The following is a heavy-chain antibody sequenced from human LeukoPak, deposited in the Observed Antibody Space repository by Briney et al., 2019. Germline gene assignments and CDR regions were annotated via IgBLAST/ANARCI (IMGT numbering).Heavy chain of an antibody. CDR2: ISSSSSTI. CDR1: GFTFSSYS. Sequence: PGGSLRLSCAASGFTFSSYSMNWVRQAPGKGLEWVSYISSSSSTIYYADSVKGRFTISRDNAKNSLYLQTNSLRPEDTALYYCAKVVAGSGWSSFDSWGQGTLVTVSS. D-gene: IGHD6-19*01. V-gene: IGHV3-48*04. J-gene: IGHJ4*02. CDR3: AKVVAGSGWSSFDS.